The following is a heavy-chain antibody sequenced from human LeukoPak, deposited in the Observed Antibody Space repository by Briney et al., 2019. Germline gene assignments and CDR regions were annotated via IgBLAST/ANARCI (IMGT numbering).Heavy chain of an antibody. CDR3: ARIEQQLVRREYYFDY. Sequence: SETLSLTCTVSGGSISSSSYYWGWIRQPPGKGLEWIGSIYYSGSTYYNPSLKSRVTISVDTSKNQFSLKLSSVTAADTAVYYCARIEQQLVRREYYFDYWGQGTLVTVSS. D-gene: IGHD6-13*01. CDR2: IYYSGST. J-gene: IGHJ4*02. V-gene: IGHV4-39*07. CDR1: GGSISSSSYY.